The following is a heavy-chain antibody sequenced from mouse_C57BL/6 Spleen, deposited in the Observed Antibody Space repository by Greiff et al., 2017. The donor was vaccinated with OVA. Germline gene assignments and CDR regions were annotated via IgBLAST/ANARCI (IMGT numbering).Heavy chain of an antibody. V-gene: IGHV1-62-2*01. D-gene: IGHD1-1*02. CDR1: GYTFTEYT. J-gene: IGHJ4*01. Sequence: QVQLTASGAELVKPGASVKLSCKASGYTFTEYTIHWVKQRSGQGLEWIGWFYPGSGSIKYNENFKDKATLTADKSSSTVYMELSRLTSEDSAVYFCARHEVRYGHYAMDYWGQGTSVTVSS. CDR2: FYPGSGSI. CDR3: ARHEVRYGHYAMDY.